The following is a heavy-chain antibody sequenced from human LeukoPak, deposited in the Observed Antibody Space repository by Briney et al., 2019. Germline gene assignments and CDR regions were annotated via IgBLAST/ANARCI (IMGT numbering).Heavy chain of an antibody. CDR2: ISSSGSTI. V-gene: IGHV3-48*01. J-gene: IGHJ4*02. Sequence: GGSLRLSCAASGFTFSSYSMNWVRQAPGKGLEWVSSISSSGSTIYYADSVRGRFTISRDNTTNSLYLQMNSLRAEDTAVYYCARRKEIDYWGQGTLVTVSS. CDR1: GFTFSSYS. CDR3: ARRKEIDY.